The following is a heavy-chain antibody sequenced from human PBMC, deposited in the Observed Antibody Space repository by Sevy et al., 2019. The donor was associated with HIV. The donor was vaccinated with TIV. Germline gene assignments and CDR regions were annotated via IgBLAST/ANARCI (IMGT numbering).Heavy chain of an antibody. D-gene: IGHD3-22*01. CDR3: AKDGHYYDSSGTAKGVVDY. Sequence: GGSLRLSCAASGFTFSSYAMHWVRQAPGKGLEYVSAISSNGGSTYYANSVKGRFTISRDNSKNTLYLQMGSLRGEDMAAYYCAKDGHYYDSSGTAKGVVDYWGQGTLVTVSS. CDR1: GFTFSSYA. CDR2: ISSNGGST. J-gene: IGHJ4*02. V-gene: IGHV3-64*01.